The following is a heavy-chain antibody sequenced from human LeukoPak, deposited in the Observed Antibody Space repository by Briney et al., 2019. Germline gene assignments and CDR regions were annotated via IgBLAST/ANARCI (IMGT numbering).Heavy chain of an antibody. V-gene: IGHV1-69*13. CDR1: GGTFSSYA. CDR3: AREYSYGYPFDY. D-gene: IGHD5-18*01. J-gene: IGHJ4*02. Sequence: ASVKVSCKASGGTFSSYAISWVRQAPGQGLEWMGGIIPIFGTANYAQKFQGRVTITADESTSTAYMELSSLRSEDTAVYYCAREYSYGYPFDYWGQGTLVTVSS. CDR2: IIPIFGTA.